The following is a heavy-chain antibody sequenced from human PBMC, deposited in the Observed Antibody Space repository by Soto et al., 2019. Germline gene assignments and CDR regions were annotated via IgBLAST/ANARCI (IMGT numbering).Heavy chain of an antibody. Sequence: EVQLLESGGGLVQPGGSLRLSCAASGFTFSSYAMSWVRQAPGKGLEWVSDISGSGGSTYYADSVKGRFTISRDNSKNTLYLQMNSLRAEDTAVYYCAKAPMLVRLRSGGYYFDYWGQGTLVTVSS. J-gene: IGHJ4*02. CDR1: GFTFSSYA. V-gene: IGHV3-23*01. CDR2: ISGSGGST. CDR3: AKAPMLVRLRSGGYYFDY. D-gene: IGHD4-17*01.